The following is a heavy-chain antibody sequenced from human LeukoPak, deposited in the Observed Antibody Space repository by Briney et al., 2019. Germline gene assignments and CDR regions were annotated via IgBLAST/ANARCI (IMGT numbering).Heavy chain of an antibody. V-gene: IGHV3-23*01. J-gene: IGHJ4*02. D-gene: IGHD3-22*01. CDR2: ISGSGGST. CDR1: GFTFSSYA. CDR3: AKPLDSSGYYYVNYFDY. Sequence: GGSLRLSCAASGFTFSSYAMSWVRQAPGKGLEWVSAISGSGGSTYYADSVKGRFTISRDNSKNTLYLQMNSLRAEDTAVYYCAKPLDSSGYYYVNYFDYWGQGTLVTVSS.